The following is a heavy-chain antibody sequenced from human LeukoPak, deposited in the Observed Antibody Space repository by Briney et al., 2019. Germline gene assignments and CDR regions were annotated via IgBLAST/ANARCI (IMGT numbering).Heavy chain of an antibody. CDR1: GYTFTSYY. J-gene: IGHJ3*02. Sequence: ASVKVSCKASGYTFTSYYMHWVRQAPGQGLEWMGIINPSGGSTSYAQKFQGRVTMTRHTSTSTVYMELSSLRSEDTAVYYCARDMTLGRSLIDWMPFDIWGQGTMVTVSS. CDR3: ARDMTLGRSLIDWMPFDI. CDR2: INPSGGST. V-gene: IGHV1-46*01. D-gene: IGHD5-24*01.